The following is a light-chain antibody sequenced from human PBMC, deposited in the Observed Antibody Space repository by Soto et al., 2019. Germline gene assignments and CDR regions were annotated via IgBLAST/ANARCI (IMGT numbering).Light chain of an antibody. J-gene: IGKJ1*01. CDR3: QQYNNGWS. V-gene: IGKV3-15*01. Sequence: IQITQSPATLPISTGVRHTRSCRASQSVRSNLGWYQQKPGQAPRLLIFGATTRATGVPGRFSGSGSGTEFSLTISSLQSEDFAVYYCQQYNNGWSFGQGTEM. CDR2: GAT. CDR1: QSVRSN.